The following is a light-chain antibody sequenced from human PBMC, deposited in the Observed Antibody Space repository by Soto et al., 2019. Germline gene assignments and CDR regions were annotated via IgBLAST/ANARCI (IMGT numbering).Light chain of an antibody. CDR1: QSVNNNY. Sequence: EIVLTQSPGTLSLSPGERATLSCRASQSVNNNYLAWYQQKPGQAPRPLIYGASSSATGIPDRFSGSGSGTDFTLTISRLEPEDFAVYYCQQYGSSQYTFGQGTKLEIK. CDR3: QQYGSSQYT. J-gene: IGKJ2*01. CDR2: GAS. V-gene: IGKV3-20*01.